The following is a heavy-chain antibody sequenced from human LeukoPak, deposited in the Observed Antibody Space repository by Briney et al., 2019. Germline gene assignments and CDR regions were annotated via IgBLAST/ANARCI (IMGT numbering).Heavy chain of an antibody. J-gene: IGHJ4*02. CDR1: GFTFRSNW. Sequence: PGGSLRLSCAASGFTFRSNWMGWVRQVPGKGLEWVANIRGDGSEKYYVDSVKGRFTISRDNVKNSLYLQMNSLRAEDTAVYYCARDRGWNCFDSWGQGTLVTVSS. D-gene: IGHD3-22*01. CDR2: IRGDGSEK. CDR3: ARDRGWNCFDS. V-gene: IGHV3-7*01.